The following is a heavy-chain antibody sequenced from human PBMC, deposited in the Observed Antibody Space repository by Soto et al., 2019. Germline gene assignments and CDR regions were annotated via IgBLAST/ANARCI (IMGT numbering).Heavy chain of an antibody. V-gene: IGHV1-69*13. CDR1: GGTFSSHA. J-gene: IGHJ6*02. Sequence: SVKVSCKASGGTFSSHAISWVRQAPGRGLEWMGGIIPIFGATNYAQNFRARVTITADESTSTAYMELSSLTSEDTAVYYCGSVGYCSSTNCLFYYYHYGMDVWGQGTTVTVS. CDR3: GSVGYCSSTNCLFYYYHYGMDV. CDR2: IIPIFGAT. D-gene: IGHD2-2*03.